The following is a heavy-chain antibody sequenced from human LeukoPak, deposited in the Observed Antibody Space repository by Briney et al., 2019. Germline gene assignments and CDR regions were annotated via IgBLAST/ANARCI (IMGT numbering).Heavy chain of an antibody. J-gene: IGHJ4*02. CDR2: IYYSGST. D-gene: IGHD3-10*01. V-gene: IGHV4-39*07. CDR1: GGSISSSSYY. CDR3: ARTLFRWFGEDPGFFDY. Sequence: TTSETLSLTCTVSGGSISSSSYYWGWIRQPPGKGLEWIGSIYYSGSTYYNPSLKSRVTISVDTSKNQFSLKLSSVTAADTAVYYCARTLFRWFGEDPGFFDYWGQGALVTVSS.